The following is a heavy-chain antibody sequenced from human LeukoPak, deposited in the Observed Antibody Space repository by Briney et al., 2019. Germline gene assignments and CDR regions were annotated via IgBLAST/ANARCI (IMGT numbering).Heavy chain of an antibody. J-gene: IGHJ4*02. CDR2: INHSGST. CDR1: GGSFSGYY. CDR3: ARGFPRITMVRGVISDY. D-gene: IGHD3-10*01. Sequence: SETLSLTCAVYGGSFSGYYWSWIRQPPGKGLEWIGEINHSGSTNYNPSLKSRVTISVDTSKNQFSLKLSSVTAADTAVYYCARGFPRITMVRGVISDYWGQGTLVTVSS. V-gene: IGHV4-34*01.